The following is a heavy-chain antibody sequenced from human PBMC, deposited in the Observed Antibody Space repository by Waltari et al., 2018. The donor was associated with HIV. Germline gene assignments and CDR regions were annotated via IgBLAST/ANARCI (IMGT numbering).Heavy chain of an antibody. CDR1: VGSLRRYY. J-gene: IGHJ6*02. Sequence: QVQLQESGPGLEQPSATLSLPCTVSVGSLRRYYRSWIRQPPGKGLGWIGYIYYSGSTNYNPSLKSRVTISVDTSKNQFSLKLSSVTAADTAVYYCAAATGVGMDVWGQGTTVTVSS. D-gene: IGHD6-25*01. CDR3: AAATGVGMDV. V-gene: IGHV4-59*08. CDR2: IYYSGST.